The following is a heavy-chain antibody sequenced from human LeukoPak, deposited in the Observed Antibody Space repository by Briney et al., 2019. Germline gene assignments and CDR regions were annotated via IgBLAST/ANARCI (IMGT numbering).Heavy chain of an antibody. Sequence: GGSLRLSCAASGFTFSSYSMNWVRQAPGKGLEWVSSISSSSSYIYYADSVKGRFTISRDNAKNSLYLQMNSLRAEDTAVYYCARERSGDYVWGSYRPFDYWGQGTLVAASS. J-gene: IGHJ4*02. CDR1: GFTFSSYS. D-gene: IGHD3-16*02. CDR3: ARERSGDYVWGSYRPFDY. V-gene: IGHV3-21*01. CDR2: ISSSSSYI.